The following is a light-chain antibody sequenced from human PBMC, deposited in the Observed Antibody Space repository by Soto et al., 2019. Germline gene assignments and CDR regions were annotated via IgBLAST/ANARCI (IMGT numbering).Light chain of an antibody. V-gene: IGKV1-39*01. CDR3: QQSYSHPRT. CDR2: AAS. Sequence: DIQMTQSPSSLSASVGDRVTITCRASQGITNYLNWYQQKLGQAPRLLIYAASTLESGVPSRFSGSGSETDFTLTISALQPEDFATYYCQQSYSHPRTFGQGTKV. J-gene: IGKJ1*01. CDR1: QGITNY.